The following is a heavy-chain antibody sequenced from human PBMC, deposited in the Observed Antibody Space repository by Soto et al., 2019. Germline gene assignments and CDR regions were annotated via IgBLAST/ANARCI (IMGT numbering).Heavy chain of an antibody. CDR1: GYSFTNFH. V-gene: IGHV1-46*04. J-gene: IGHJ4*02. CDR2: IDPSGGIT. CDR3: ARDVDGHDTYETIGYYFDH. Sequence: HVQLSQFGAEVKKPGASVKVSCKASGYSFTNFHIHWVRQAPGQGLEWMGMIDPSGGITRDAQMLEFRTTMTKDATTRTVYMELRSLTPEQTAVYYCARDVDGHDTYETIGYYFDHWGQGTLVTVSS. D-gene: IGHD3-22*01.